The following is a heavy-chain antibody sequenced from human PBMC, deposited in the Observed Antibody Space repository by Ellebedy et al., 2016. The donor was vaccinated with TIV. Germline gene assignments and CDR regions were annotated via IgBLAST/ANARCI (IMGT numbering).Heavy chain of an antibody. CDR1: GFTFSYYS. CDR2: ISHDGSNK. D-gene: IGHD6-13*01. J-gene: IGHJ4*02. CDR3: ARGSSSRGYFDS. Sequence: AGSLRLSXAASGFTFSYYSMHWVRQAPGKGLEWVAVISHDGSNKYHAESVKGRFTISRDDSKNTLYLQMNTLRTEDTALYFCARGSSSRGYFDSWGQGTRVTVSS. V-gene: IGHV3-30-3*01.